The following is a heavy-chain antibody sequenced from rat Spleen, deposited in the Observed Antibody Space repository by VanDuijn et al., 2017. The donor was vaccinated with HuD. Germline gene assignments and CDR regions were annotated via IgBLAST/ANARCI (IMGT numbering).Heavy chain of an antibody. J-gene: IGHJ2*01. D-gene: IGHD1-11*01. CDR2: INSAGST. CDR1: GYSITSSYR. Sequence: EVQLQESGPGLVKPSQSLSLTCSVTGYSITSSYRWNWIRKFPGNKLEWMGYINSAGSTNYNPSLKSRISITRDTSKNQFFLQVNSVTTEDTATYYCARSGNGGYGDFDYWGQGVMVTVSS. CDR3: ARSGNGGYGDFDY. V-gene: IGHV3-3*01.